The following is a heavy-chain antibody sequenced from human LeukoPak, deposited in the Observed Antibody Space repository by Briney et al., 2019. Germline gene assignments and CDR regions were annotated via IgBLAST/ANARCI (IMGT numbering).Heavy chain of an antibody. Sequence: GGSLRLSCAASGFAFSDSWMSWVRQAPGKGLEWVANINHEGGDIHYVDSVKGRFTISRDNAKDSLYLQMNSLRAEDTAVYYCATYINWVAGDVWGQGTTVTVSS. CDR1: GFAFSDSW. CDR3: ATYINWVAGDV. CDR2: INHEGGDI. V-gene: IGHV3-7*01. D-gene: IGHD1-1*01. J-gene: IGHJ6*02.